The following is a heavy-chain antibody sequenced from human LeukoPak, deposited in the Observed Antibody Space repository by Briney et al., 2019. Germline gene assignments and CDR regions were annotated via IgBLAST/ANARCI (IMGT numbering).Heavy chain of an antibody. CDR2: ISSSGSTI. J-gene: IGHJ6*03. CDR1: GFTFSSYE. D-gene: IGHD3-10*01. CDR3: ARASVLLWFGEPYYMDV. V-gene: IGHV3-48*03. Sequence: GGSLRLSCAASGFTFSSYEMNWVRQAPGKGLEWVSYISSSGSTIYYADSVKGRFTISRDNAKNSLYLQMNSLRAEDTAVYYCARASVLLWFGEPYYMDVWGKGTTVTISS.